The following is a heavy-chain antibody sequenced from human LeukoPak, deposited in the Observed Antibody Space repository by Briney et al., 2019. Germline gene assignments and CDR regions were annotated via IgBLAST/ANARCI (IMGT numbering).Heavy chain of an antibody. Sequence: PGGSLRLSCAASGFTLSSNPMHWVRQAPGKGLEWVAVISGDGSGKSDADSVKGRFTVSRDNAKNSLYLQMNSLRAEDTAVYYCGRDAHYYYMDVWGKGTTVTVSS. CDR3: GRDAHYYYMDV. CDR1: GFTLSSNP. V-gene: IGHV3-30-3*01. J-gene: IGHJ6*03. CDR2: ISGDGSGK.